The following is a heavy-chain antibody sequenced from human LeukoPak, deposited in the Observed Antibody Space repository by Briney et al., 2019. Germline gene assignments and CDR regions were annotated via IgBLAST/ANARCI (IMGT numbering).Heavy chain of an antibody. CDR1: GFTFSDYY. D-gene: IGHD6-13*01. J-gene: IGHJ4*02. Sequence: PGGSLRLSCAASGFTFSDYYMSWIRQAPGKGLEWVSYISSSGSTIYYADSVKGRFTISRDNAKNSLYLQINSLRAEDTAVYYCARSRIAAASPVGYWGQGTLVTVSS. CDR3: ARSRIAAASPVGY. V-gene: IGHV3-11*04. CDR2: ISSSGSTI.